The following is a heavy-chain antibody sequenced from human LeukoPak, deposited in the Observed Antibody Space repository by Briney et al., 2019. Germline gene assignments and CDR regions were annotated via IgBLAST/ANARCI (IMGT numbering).Heavy chain of an antibody. D-gene: IGHD3-10*01. CDR1: GFTFSSYG. V-gene: IGHV3-30*02. Sequence: GGSLRLSCAVSGFTFSSYGMHWVRQAPGKGLEWVAFIAYDGNNQYYADSVKGRSTISRDNSKNTLYLQMNSLRAEDTAIYYCAKVGSHFGDYWGQGTLVIVSS. CDR2: IAYDGNNQ. CDR3: AKVGSHFGDY. J-gene: IGHJ4*02.